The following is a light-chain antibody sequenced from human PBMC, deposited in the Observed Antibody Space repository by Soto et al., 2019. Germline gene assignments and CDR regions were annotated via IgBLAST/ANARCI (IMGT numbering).Light chain of an antibody. CDR1: QSLNSN. J-gene: IGKJ2*01. CDR3: QQYNSWPYT. V-gene: IGKV3-15*01. CDR2: GAS. Sequence: EIVMTQSPATLSVSPGDRATLSCRASQSLNSNLAWYQQKPGQAPRLLIYGASTRATGIPARFSGSGSGTEFTLTISSLQSEDFAVYCCQQYNSWPYTFGQGTKLEIK.